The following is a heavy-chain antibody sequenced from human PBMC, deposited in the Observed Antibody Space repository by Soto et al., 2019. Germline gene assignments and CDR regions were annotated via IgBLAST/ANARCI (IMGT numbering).Heavy chain of an antibody. CDR2: IFSGDNT. Sequence: EVQLVESGGGLIQPGGSLRLSCAASGFTVSGNYITWVRQAPGKGLEWLSVIFSGDNTYYSDSVKGRFTISRDNSKNTVYLQMNSLRGDDTAVYFCATGLTLPVRPSFDTWGQGTLLTVSS. D-gene: IGHD2-21*02. CDR3: ATGLTLPVRPSFDT. J-gene: IGHJ5*02. V-gene: IGHV3-53*01. CDR1: GFTVSGNY.